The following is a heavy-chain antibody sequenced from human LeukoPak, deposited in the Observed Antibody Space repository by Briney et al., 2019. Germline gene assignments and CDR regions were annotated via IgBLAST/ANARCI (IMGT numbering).Heavy chain of an antibody. CDR2: INPSGGST. CDR1: GYTFTSYY. J-gene: IGHJ5*02. D-gene: IGHD2-2*01. V-gene: IGHV1-46*03. CDR3: ARGGNLGYCSSTSCLTNWFDP. Sequence: ASVKVSCKASGYTFTSYYMHWVRQAPGQGLEWMGIINPSGGSTSYAQKFQGRVTMTRDTSTSTVYMELSGLRSEDTAVYYCARGGNLGYCSSTSCLTNWFDPWGQGTLVTVSS.